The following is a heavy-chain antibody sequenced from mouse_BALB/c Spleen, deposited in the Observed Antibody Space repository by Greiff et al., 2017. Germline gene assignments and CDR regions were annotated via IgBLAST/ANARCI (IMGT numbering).Heavy chain of an antibody. Sequence: EVKLVESGPELVKPGASVKMSCKASGYTFTSYVMHWVKQKPGQGLEWIGYINPYNDGTKYNEKFKGKATLTSDKSSSTAYMELSSLTSEDSAVYYCARGFYDGYYDYWGQGTTLTVSS. J-gene: IGHJ2*01. CDR1: GYTFTSYV. CDR2: INPYNDGT. D-gene: IGHD2-3*01. V-gene: IGHV1-14*01. CDR3: ARGFYDGYYDY.